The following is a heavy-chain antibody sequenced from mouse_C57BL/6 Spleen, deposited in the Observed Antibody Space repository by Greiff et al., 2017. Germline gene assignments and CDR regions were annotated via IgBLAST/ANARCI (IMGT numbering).Heavy chain of an antibody. Sequence: QVQLQQPGAELVKPGASVKLSCKASGYTFTSYWMHWVKQRPGQGLEWIGMIHPNSGSTNYNEKFKSKATLTVDKSSSTAYMQLSSVTSEDSAVYYCARKPVYYDYDERDYWGQGTTLTVSS. CDR3: ARKPVYYDYDERDY. V-gene: IGHV1-64*01. CDR2: IHPNSGST. D-gene: IGHD2-4*01. J-gene: IGHJ2*01. CDR1: GYTFTSYW.